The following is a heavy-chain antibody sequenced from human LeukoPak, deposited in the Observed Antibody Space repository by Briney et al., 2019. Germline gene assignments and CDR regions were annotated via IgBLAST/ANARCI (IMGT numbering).Heavy chain of an antibody. D-gene: IGHD4-11*01. J-gene: IGHJ4*02. V-gene: IGHV4-59*01. CDR3: AREGTVTTFGGFDY. CDR1: GGSISSYY. CDR2: IYYSGST. Sequence: SETLSLTCTVSGGSISSYYWSWIRQPPGKGLEWMGYIYYSGSTNYNPSLKSRVTISVDTSKNQFSLKLSSVTAADTAVYYCAREGTVTTFGGFDYWGQGTLVTVSS.